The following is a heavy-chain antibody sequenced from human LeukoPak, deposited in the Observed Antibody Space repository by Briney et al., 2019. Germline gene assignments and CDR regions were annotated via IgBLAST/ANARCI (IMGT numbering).Heavy chain of an antibody. CDR2: IKQDGSEK. V-gene: IGHV3-7*03. CDR1: GFTISSYW. CDR3: AKEIVATRSGANFDY. D-gene: IGHD5-12*01. J-gene: IGHJ4*02. Sequence: PGGSLRLSCAASGFTISSYWMNWVRQAPGKGLEWVANIKQDGSEKKYVDSVKGRFTISRDNTQNSLYLQMNNLRVEDTAVYYCAKEIVATRSGANFDYWGQGTLVTVSS.